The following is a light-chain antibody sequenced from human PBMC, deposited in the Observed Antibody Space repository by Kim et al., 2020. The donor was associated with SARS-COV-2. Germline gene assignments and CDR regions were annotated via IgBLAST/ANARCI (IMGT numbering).Light chain of an antibody. J-gene: IGKJ2*01. Sequence: DIQITQAPSSLSASVGDRVTITCRASQSISSYLNWYQQKPGKAPKLLIYAASSLQSGVPSRFSGSGSGTDFTLTISSLQPEDFATYYCQQSYSTPRTFGQGTTLEI. CDR3: QQSYSTPRT. V-gene: IGKV1-39*01. CDR1: QSISSY. CDR2: AAS.